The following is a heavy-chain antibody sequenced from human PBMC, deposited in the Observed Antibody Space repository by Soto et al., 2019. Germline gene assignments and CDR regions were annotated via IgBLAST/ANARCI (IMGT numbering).Heavy chain of an antibody. V-gene: IGHV1-24*01. CDR3: ATGQTYDFWSGLDY. CDR1: GYTLTELS. D-gene: IGHD3-3*01. Sequence: ASVKVSCKVSGYTLTELSMHWVRQAPGKGLEWMGGFDPEDGETIYAQKFQGRVTMTEDTSTDTAYMELSSLRSEDTAVYYCATGQTYDFWSGLDYWGQGTRVTVSS. J-gene: IGHJ4*02. CDR2: FDPEDGET.